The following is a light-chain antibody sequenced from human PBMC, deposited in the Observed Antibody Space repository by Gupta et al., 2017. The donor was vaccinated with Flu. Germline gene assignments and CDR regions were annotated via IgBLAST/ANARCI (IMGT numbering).Light chain of an antibody. CDR1: SSDVGAYKY. Sequence: QSALTQPASVSGSPGQSITISCTGTSSDVGAYKYVSWYHQYPGKAPKLMIYDISNRPSGVSRRFSGSKSGNTASMTISGLQTEDEADYYCSSYSSPSSNLYVFGTGTKLTVL. CDR3: SSYSSPSSNLYV. V-gene: IGLV2-14*03. J-gene: IGLJ1*01. CDR2: DIS.